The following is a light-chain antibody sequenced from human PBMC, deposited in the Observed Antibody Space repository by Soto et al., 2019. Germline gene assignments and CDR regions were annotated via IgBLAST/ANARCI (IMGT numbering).Light chain of an antibody. V-gene: IGKV1-27*01. CDR3: QKYSSVPV. CDR2: AAS. Sequence: DIQMTQSTTSLSASVGDRVTITCRASQGIRNFVAWYQQKPGKAPKLLIYAASTLQSGVPSRFSGSGSGTDFTLTINSLQPVDVATYSCQKYSSVPVFGPGTKVEIK. J-gene: IGKJ3*01. CDR1: QGIRNF.